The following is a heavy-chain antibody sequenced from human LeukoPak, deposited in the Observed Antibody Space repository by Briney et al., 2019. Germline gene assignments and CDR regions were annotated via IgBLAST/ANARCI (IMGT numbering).Heavy chain of an antibody. CDR1: GFTFSSYA. V-gene: IGHV3-30-3*02. Sequence: GRSLRLSCAASGFTFSSYAMHWVRQAPGKGLEWVAVISYDGSNKYYADSVKGRFTISRDNSKNTLYLQMNSLRAEDTAVYYCAKMTSAGPKYFQHWGQGTLVTVSS. CDR3: AKMTSAGPKYFQH. D-gene: IGHD6-13*01. J-gene: IGHJ1*01. CDR2: ISYDGSNK.